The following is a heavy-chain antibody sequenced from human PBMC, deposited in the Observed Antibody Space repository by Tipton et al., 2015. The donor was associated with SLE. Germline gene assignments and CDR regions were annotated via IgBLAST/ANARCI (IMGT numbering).Heavy chain of an antibody. CDR3: ARDIEAPGDFLYFDY. CDR1: GGSISSHY. J-gene: IGHJ4*02. D-gene: IGHD7-27*01. Sequence: LRLSCTVSGGSISSHYWSWIRQPPGKGLEWIGYIYYSGSTNYNPSLKSRVTMSVDTSKNHFSLKLTSVIAADTAVYYCARDIEAPGDFLYFDYWGQGILVTVSS. CDR2: IYYSGST. V-gene: IGHV4-59*11.